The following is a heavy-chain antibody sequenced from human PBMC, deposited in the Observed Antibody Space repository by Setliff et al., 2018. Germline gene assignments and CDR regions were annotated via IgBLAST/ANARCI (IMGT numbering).Heavy chain of an antibody. D-gene: IGHD2-15*01. CDR3: AVVGVVRNKYYYYGMDV. CDR2: IIPIFGTA. Sequence: ASVKVSCKASGGTFSSYAISWVRQAPGQGLEWMGGIIPIFGTANYAQKFQGRVTITTDESTSTAYMELSSMRSEDTAVYYCAVVGVVRNKYYYYGMDVWGQGTTVTVSS. V-gene: IGHV1-69*05. CDR1: GGTFSSYA. J-gene: IGHJ6*02.